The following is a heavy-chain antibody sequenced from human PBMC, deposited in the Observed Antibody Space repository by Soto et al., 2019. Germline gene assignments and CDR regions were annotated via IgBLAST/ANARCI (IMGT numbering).Heavy chain of an antibody. CDR3: AARESGYYDFWSGYSWFDP. CDR2: MNPNSGNT. Sequence: QVQLVQSGAEVKEPGASVKVSCKASGYTFTSYDINWVRQATGQGLEWMGWMNPNSGNTGYAQKFQGRVTMTRNTSISTVYMELSSLRSADTAVYYCAARESGYYDFWSGYSWFDPWGQGTLVTVSS. J-gene: IGHJ5*02. V-gene: IGHV1-8*01. D-gene: IGHD3-3*01. CDR1: GYTFTSYD.